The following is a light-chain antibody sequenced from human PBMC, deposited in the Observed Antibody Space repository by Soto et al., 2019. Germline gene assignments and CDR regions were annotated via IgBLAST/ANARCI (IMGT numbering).Light chain of an antibody. J-gene: IGKJ4*01. Sequence: IHFAPSPFSLSAVVWDIVPIPCRASQGISSYLAWYQQKPGKAPKLLIYAASTLQSGVPSRFSGSGSGTDFTLTISSLQPEDFATYYCQQLNSYPLTFGGGTKVDIK. CDR2: AAS. CDR1: QGISSY. V-gene: IGKV1-9*01. CDR3: QQLNSYPLT.